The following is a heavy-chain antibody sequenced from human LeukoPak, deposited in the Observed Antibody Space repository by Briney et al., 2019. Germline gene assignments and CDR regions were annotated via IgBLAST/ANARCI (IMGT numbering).Heavy chain of an antibody. V-gene: IGHV3-48*04. J-gene: IGHJ6*03. Sequence: GGSLRLSCAGSGFTFSSYAMSWVRQAPGKGLEWVLYISNSGSTIYYADAVKGRFTISRDNAKNSLYLQMNSLRVEDTAVYYCARGYGDDGIDFYYMDVWGKGTTVTVSS. CDR1: GFTFSSYA. CDR3: ARGYGDDGIDFYYMDV. D-gene: IGHD4-17*01. CDR2: ISNSGSTI.